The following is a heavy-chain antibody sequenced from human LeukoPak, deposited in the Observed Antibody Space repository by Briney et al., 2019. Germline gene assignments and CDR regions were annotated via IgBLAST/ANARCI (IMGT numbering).Heavy chain of an antibody. J-gene: IGHJ4*02. CDR3: ARASYYDSSGYYPLSNFDY. CDR2: IYTSGST. V-gene: IGHV4-61*02. D-gene: IGHD3-22*01. Sequence: KPSETLSLTCTVSGGSSSSGSYYWSWIRQPAGKGLEWIGRIYTSGSTNYNPSLKSRVTIAVDTSKNQFSLKLSSVTAADTAVYYCARASYYDSSGYYPLSNFDYWGQGTLVTVSS. CDR1: GGSSSSGSYY.